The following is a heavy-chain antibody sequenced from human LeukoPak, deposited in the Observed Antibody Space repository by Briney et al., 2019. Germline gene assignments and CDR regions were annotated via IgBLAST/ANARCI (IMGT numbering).Heavy chain of an antibody. CDR2: ISSSSSYI. CDR1: GFTFSSYS. V-gene: IGHV3-21*01. J-gene: IGHJ3*02. Sequence: GSLRLSCAASGFTFSSYSMSWVRQAPGKGLEWVSSISSSSSYIYYADSVKGRFTISRDNAKNSLYLQMNSLRAEDTAVYYCAREVVYYDSSGYYSPDAFDIWGQGTMVTVSS. D-gene: IGHD3-22*01. CDR3: AREVVYYDSSGYYSPDAFDI.